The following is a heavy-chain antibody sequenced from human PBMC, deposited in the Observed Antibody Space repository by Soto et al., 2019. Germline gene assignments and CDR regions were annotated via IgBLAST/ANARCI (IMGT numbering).Heavy chain of an antibody. CDR2: IYYSGST. D-gene: IGHD2-15*01. CDR1: GGSISSSSYY. V-gene: IGHV4-39*01. Sequence: SETLSLTCTVSGGSISSSSYYWGWIRQPPGKGLEWIGSIYYSGSTYYNPSLKSRVTISVDTSKNQFSMKLSTMTAADTAVYYCARHTPAISISDHWGQGTLVTVSS. J-gene: IGHJ4*02. CDR3: ARHTPAISISDH.